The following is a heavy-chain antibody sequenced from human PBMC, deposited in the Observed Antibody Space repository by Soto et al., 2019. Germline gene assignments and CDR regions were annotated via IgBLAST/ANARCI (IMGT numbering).Heavy chain of an antibody. J-gene: IGHJ4*02. Sequence: GGSLRLSCAASGFTFRNACMTWVRQAPGKGLEWVCCIKSKNDGGTTDYAAPVKAIFTSLRDDSKNTLYLQMRSLKIEATDVSYCTYFVSGCGRDFFYSWGQGTMVTVSS. D-gene: IGHD6-19*01. CDR3: TYFVSGCGRDFFYS. CDR2: IKSKNDGGTT. V-gene: IGHV3-15*01. CDR1: GFTFRNAC.